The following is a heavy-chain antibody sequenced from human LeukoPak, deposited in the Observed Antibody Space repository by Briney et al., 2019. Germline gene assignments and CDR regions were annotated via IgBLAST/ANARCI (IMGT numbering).Heavy chain of an antibody. V-gene: IGHV3-15*01. CDR2: IKSKTDGGTT. J-gene: IGHJ4*02. CDR1: GFTFSNAW. Sequence: GGSLRLSCAASGFTFSNAWMSWVRQAPGKALECVARIKSKTDGGTTDYAAPVKGRFTISRDDSKNTLYLQMNSLKTEDTAVYYCTTDRYYDSSGYYDYYFDYWGQGTLVTVSS. D-gene: IGHD3-22*01. CDR3: TTDRYYDSSGYYDYYFDY.